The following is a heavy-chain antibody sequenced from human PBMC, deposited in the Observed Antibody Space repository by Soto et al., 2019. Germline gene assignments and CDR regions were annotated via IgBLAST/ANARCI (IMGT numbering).Heavy chain of an antibody. CDR3: TTEPPLTTVTKYYYYYYYMDV. Sequence: PGGSLRLSCAASGFTFSNAWMSWVRQAPGKGLEWVGRIKSKTDGGTTDYAAPVKGRFTISRDDSKNTLYLQMNSLKTEDTAVYYCTTEPPLTTVTKYYYYYYYMDVWGKGTTVTVSS. V-gene: IGHV3-15*01. D-gene: IGHD4-4*01. CDR1: GFTFSNAW. CDR2: IKSKTDGGTT. J-gene: IGHJ6*03.